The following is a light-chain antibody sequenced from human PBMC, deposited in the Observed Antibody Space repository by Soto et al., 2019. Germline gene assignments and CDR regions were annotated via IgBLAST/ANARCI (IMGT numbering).Light chain of an antibody. J-gene: IGLJ3*02. CDR2: RVI. V-gene: IGLV2-14*03. CDR1: SSDIGRYDY. CDR3: GSYTSATTWV. Sequence: QSVLTQPASVSGSPGQSITISCTGSSSDIGRYDYVSWYQQLPGKAPKLIIYRVINRPSGISDRFSGSKSGNSASLSISGLQPEEEASYFCGSYTSATTWVFGGGTKLTVL.